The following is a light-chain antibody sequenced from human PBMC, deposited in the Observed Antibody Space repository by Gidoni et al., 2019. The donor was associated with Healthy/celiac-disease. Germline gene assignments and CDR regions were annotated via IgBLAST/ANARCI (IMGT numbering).Light chain of an antibody. CDR2: LGS. CDR1: QSLLHRNGYNY. V-gene: IGKV2-28*01. CDR3: MQALQTPLIT. Sequence: DRVMTQSPLSLPVTPGEPASISCRSSQSLLHRNGYNYLDWYLQKPGQCPQLLIHLGSNRASGVPDRFSGSGSGTDFTLKISRVEAEDVGVYYCMQALQTPLITFGPGTKVDIK. J-gene: IGKJ3*01.